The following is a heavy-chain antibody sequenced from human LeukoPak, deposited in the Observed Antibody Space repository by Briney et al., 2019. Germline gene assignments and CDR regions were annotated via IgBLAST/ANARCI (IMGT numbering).Heavy chain of an antibody. CDR2: ISSSGSTI. Sequence: GGSLRLSCAASGFTFSSYEMNWVRQAPGKGLEWVSYISSSGSTIYYADSVKGRFTISRDNAKNSLYLQMNSLRAEDTAVYYCAKYCSGGGCYSGYYYYGMDVWGKGTTVTVSS. V-gene: IGHV3-48*03. CDR1: GFTFSSYE. CDR3: AKYCSGGGCYSGYYYYGMDV. J-gene: IGHJ6*04. D-gene: IGHD2-15*01.